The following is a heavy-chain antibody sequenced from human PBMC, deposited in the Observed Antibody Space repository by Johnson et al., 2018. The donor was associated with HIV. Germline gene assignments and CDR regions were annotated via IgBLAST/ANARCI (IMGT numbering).Heavy chain of an antibody. D-gene: IGHD5-18*01. CDR2: IYSGGST. J-gene: IGHJ3*02. V-gene: IGHV3-66*01. CDR1: GFTVSSNY. CDR3: ARAYSYGAFDI. Sequence: VKLVESGGGLVQPGGSLRLSCAASGFTVSSNYMSWVRQAPGKGLEWVSVIYSGGSTYYADSVKGRFTISRDNSKNTLFLQMNSLRGDDTAVYYCARAYSYGAFDIWGQGTMVTVSS.